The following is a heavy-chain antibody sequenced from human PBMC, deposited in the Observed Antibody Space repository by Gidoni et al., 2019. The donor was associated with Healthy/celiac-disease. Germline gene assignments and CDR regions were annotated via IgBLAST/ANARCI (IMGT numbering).Heavy chain of an antibody. V-gene: IGHV5-51*01. CDR3: ARVLPHRYSSSGDYGMDV. Sequence: EVQLVQSGAEVKKPGESLKISCKGSGYSFTSYWIGWVRQMPGKGLEWMGIIYPGDSDTRYSPSFQGQVTISADKSISTAYLQWSSLKASDTAMYYCARVLPHRYSSSGDYGMDVWGQGTTVTVSS. J-gene: IGHJ6*02. CDR2: IYPGDSDT. D-gene: IGHD6-6*01. CDR1: GYSFTSYW.